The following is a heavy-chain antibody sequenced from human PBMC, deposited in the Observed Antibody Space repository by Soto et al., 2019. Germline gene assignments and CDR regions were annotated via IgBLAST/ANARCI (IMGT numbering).Heavy chain of an antibody. D-gene: IGHD3-3*01. CDR2: ISDTGTT. Sequence: TSETLSLTCSVSGGSVSGYFWTWIRQPPGKGLEFIGSISDTGTTDYRPSLKSRVSMSVDTSRSQLSLILSSVSAADTAVYYCARVALRQKNYYGIDVWGQGTLVTVSS. CDR3: ARVALRQKNYYGIDV. CDR1: GGSVSGYF. J-gene: IGHJ4*02. V-gene: IGHV4-59*02.